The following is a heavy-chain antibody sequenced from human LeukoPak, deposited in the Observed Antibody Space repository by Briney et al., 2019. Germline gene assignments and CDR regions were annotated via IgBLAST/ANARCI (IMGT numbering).Heavy chain of an antibody. D-gene: IGHD1-26*01. CDR1: GYTFTSYY. CDR2: INPDGGGT. V-gene: IGHV1-46*01. CDR3: AKKGATTGDFDY. J-gene: IGHJ4*02. Sequence: GASVKVSCKASGYTFTSYYMHWVRQAPGQGLEWMGIINPDGGGTNYAQEFQGRVTMTTDTSTSTVYMELSSLRSEDTAVYYCAKKGATTGDFDYWGQGTLVTVSS.